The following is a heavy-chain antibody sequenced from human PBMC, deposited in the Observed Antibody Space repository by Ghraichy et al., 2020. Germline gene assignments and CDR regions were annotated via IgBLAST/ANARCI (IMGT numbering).Heavy chain of an antibody. CDR1: GGSISSGGYY. V-gene: IGHV4-31*03. CDR3: ATLWFGELQDY. J-gene: IGHJ4*02. D-gene: IGHD3-10*01. CDR2: IYYSGST. Sequence: SETLSLTCTVSGGSISSGGYYWSWIRQHPGKGLEWIGYIYYSGSTYYNPSLKSRVTISVDTSKNQFSLKLSSVTAADTAVYYCATLWFGELQDYWGQGTLVTVSS.